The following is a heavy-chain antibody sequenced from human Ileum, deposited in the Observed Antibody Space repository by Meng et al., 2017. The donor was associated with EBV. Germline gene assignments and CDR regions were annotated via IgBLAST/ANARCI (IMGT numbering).Heavy chain of an antibody. D-gene: IGHD1-26*01. CDR2: MYPTGPT. V-gene: IGHV4-4*02. J-gene: IGHJ4*02. Sequence: VPPQGAGPRLVKPSQTLSLTCAISGGSIRIDYWWSWVRQSQEKGLEWIGEMYPTGPTYYNPSLKGRVSISIDKSKNQLSLKLNSVTAADTAVYYCVRGGTYYLSYWGQGSLVTVSS. CDR1: GGSIRIDYW. CDR3: VRGGTYYLSY.